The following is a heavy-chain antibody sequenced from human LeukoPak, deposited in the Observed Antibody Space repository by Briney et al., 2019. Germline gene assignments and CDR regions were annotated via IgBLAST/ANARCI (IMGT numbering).Heavy chain of an antibody. Sequence: SQTLSLTCTVSGGSISSGGYYWSWIRQPPGKGLEWIGYIYHSGSTYYNPSLKSRVTISVDTSKNQFSLKLSSVTAADTAVYYCAREGRITMAPDYWGQGTLVTVSS. CDR3: AREGRITMAPDY. J-gene: IGHJ4*02. V-gene: IGHV4-30-2*01. CDR1: GGSISSGGYY. CDR2: IYHSGST. D-gene: IGHD3-10*01.